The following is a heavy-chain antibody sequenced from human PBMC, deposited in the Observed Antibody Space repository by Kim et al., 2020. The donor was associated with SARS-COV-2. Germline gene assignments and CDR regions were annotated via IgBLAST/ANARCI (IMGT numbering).Heavy chain of an antibody. CDR1: GFTFSKSW. CDR3: ATDRASV. CDR2: IRQDGSDE. J-gene: IGHJ6*02. Sequence: GGSLRLSCAASGFTFSKSWMSWVRQAPGKGLDWVAKIRQDGSDEFYVDSVKGRFTISRDNAKNSLYLQTNSLRAEDTAVYYCATDRASVWGQGTTVTVSS. V-gene: IGHV3-7*03.